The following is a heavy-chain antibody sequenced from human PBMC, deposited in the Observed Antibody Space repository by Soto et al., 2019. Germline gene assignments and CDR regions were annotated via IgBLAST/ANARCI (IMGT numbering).Heavy chain of an antibody. D-gene: IGHD6-6*01. Sequence: SLNVSFKASGGTCSSDSIIWFLHSPVQWLEWMGLIIPIFVTANYAQNVQGRVTITADESTSTAYMELSSLRSGDTAVYYCARDTYSSSYSNTKHSYF. J-gene: IGHJ4*01. V-gene: IGHV1-69*13. CDR3: ARDTYSSSYSNTKHSYF. CDR2: IIPIFVTA. CDR1: GGTCSSDS.